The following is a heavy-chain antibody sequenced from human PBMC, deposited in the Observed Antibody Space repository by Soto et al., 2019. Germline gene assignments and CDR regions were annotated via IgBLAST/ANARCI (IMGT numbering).Heavy chain of an antibody. CDR1: GGSISSGGSY. CDR3: ARLLGRYFDWLSPRYFDY. CDR2: IYYSGST. D-gene: IGHD3-9*01. V-gene: IGHV4-31*03. Sequence: SETLSLTCTVSGGSISSGGSYWSWIRQHPGKGLEWIGYIYYSGSTYYNPSLKSRVTISVDTSKNQFSLKLSSVTAADTAVYYCARLLGRYFDWLSPRYFDYWGQGTLVTVSS. J-gene: IGHJ4*02.